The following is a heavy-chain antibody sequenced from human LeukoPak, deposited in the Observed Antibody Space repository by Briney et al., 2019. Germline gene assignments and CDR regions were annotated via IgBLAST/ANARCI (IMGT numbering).Heavy chain of an antibody. Sequence: GGSLRLSCAASGFSFSSYGMSWVRQAPGKGLEWVSAVGGSGISTYYADSVKGRFTISRDNAKNSVHLQMNSLRAEDTAVYYCARETLGVAAFDIWGQGTMVTVSS. D-gene: IGHD3-16*01. CDR2: VGGSGIST. CDR3: ARETLGVAAFDI. J-gene: IGHJ3*02. CDR1: GFSFSSYG. V-gene: IGHV3-21*04.